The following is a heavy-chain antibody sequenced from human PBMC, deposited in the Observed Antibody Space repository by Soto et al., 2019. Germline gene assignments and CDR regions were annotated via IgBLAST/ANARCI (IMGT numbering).Heavy chain of an antibody. CDR3: ARGRYNYSNYCLDY. J-gene: IGHJ4*02. CDR1: GFTFSNFG. Sequence: QVQLAESGGGVVQPGRPLRISCAASGFTFSNFGMHWVRQAPGKGLEWGAVIWYDGGNIHYANSVKGRFTISRDNSKNTQYLQMNSLGAEDTAVYYCARGRYNYSNYCLDYWGQGTLVTVSS. CDR2: IWYDGGNI. D-gene: IGHD4-4*01. V-gene: IGHV3-33*01.